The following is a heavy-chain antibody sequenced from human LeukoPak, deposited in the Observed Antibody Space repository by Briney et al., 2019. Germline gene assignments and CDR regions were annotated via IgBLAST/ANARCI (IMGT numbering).Heavy chain of an antibody. CDR1: GGTFSSYA. D-gene: IGHD6-13*01. CDR2: IIPIFGTA. CDR3: ARDGVAAAAGY. Sequence: RASVKVSCKASGGTFSSYAISWGRQAPGQGLEWMGGIIPIFGTANYAQKFQGRVTITADKSTSTAYMELSSLRSEDTAVYYCARDGVAAAAGYWGQGTLVTVPS. V-gene: IGHV1-69*06. J-gene: IGHJ4*02.